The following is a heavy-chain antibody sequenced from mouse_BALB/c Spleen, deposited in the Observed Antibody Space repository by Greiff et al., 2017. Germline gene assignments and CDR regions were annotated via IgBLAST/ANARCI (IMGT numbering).Heavy chain of an antibody. J-gene: IGHJ3*01. CDR3: ARDQGDYVSAWFAY. Sequence: QVQLQQSGPGLVAPSQSLSITCTVSGFSLTSYGVHWVRQPPGKGLEWLGVIWAGGSTNYNSALMSRLSISKDNSKSQVFLKMNSLQTDDTAMYYCARDQGDYVSAWFAYWGQGTLVTVSA. CDR1: GFSLTSYG. D-gene: IGHD2-4*01. CDR2: IWAGGST. V-gene: IGHV2-9*02.